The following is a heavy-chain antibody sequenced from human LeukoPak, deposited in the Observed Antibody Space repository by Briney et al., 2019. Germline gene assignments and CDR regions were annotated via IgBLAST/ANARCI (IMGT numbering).Heavy chain of an antibody. D-gene: IGHD3-16*01. Sequence: PGGPLRLSYAASGFTFSDYIMNWVRQAPGKGLEWVSYISSSGDATYYADSVKGRFTISRDNAKRSLYLQMNSLRAEDTAVYYCARALYTFGPNNWFDPWGQGALVTVSS. CDR1: GFTFSDYI. V-gene: IGHV3-48*04. CDR2: ISSSGDAT. CDR3: ARALYTFGPNNWFDP. J-gene: IGHJ5*02.